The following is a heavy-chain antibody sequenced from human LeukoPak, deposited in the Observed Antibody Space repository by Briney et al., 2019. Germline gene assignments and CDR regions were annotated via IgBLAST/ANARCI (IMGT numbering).Heavy chain of an antibody. D-gene: IGHD7-27*01. CDR1: GFTFSSYS. CDR2: ISSSSSYI. V-gene: IGHV3-21*01. J-gene: IGHJ3*02. Sequence: GGSLRLSCAASGFTFSSYSMNWVRQAPGKGLEWVSSISSSSSYIYYADSVKGRFTISRDNAKNSLYLQMNSLRAEDTAVYYCARVSITGDWSDAFDIWGQGTMVTVSS. CDR3: ARVSITGDWSDAFDI.